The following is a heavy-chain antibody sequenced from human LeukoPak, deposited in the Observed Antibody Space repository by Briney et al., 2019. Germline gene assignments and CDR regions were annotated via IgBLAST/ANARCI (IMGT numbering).Heavy chain of an antibody. V-gene: IGHV3-15*01. D-gene: IGHD3-10*02. CDR2: MKSKTDGWTT. Sequence: GGSLRLPCAASGFTFSNAWMSWVRQAPGKGREWVGRMKSKTDGWTTDYAAPVKGRSTISRDDSKNTLYLQMNSLKTEDTAVYSCWCSGSYDHDAIDIWGQGTMATVSS. J-gene: IGHJ3*02. CDR3: WCSGSYDHDAIDI. CDR1: GFTFSNAW.